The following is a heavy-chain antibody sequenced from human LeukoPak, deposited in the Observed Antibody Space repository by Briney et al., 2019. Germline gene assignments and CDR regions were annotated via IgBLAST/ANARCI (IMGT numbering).Heavy chain of an antibody. V-gene: IGHV3-64D*06. CDR1: GFIFSTYT. D-gene: IGHD5-12*01. Sequence: PGGSLRLSCSASGFIFSTYTMYWVRQAPGKGLEFVSVINGDGRTTYYADSVKGRFTISRDNSKNTLYLQMNSLRAEDTAVYYCVGDQVDNVGWLNWGQGTRVTVSS. CDR3: VGDQVDNVGWLN. CDR2: INGDGRTT. J-gene: IGHJ4*02.